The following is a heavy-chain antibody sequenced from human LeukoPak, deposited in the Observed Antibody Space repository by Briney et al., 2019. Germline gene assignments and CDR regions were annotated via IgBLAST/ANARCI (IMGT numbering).Heavy chain of an antibody. J-gene: IGHJ4*02. CDR2: IWYDGSNK. V-gene: IGHV3-33*01. Sequence: PGGSLRLSCAASGFTFSSYGMHWVRQAPGKGLEWVAVIWYDGSNKYYADSVKGRFTISRDNSKNTLYLQMNGLRAEDTAVYYCARDQTTVSTDLDYWGQGTLVTVSS. CDR3: ARDQTTVSTDLDY. D-gene: IGHD4-17*01. CDR1: GFTFSSYG.